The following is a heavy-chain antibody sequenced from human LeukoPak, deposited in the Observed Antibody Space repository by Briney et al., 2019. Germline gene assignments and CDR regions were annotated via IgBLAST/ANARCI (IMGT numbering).Heavy chain of an antibody. Sequence: PSETLSLTCTVSGGSISSSSYYWGWIRQPPGKGLEWIGSIYYSGSTYYNPSLKSRVTISVDTSKNQFSLKLSSVTAADTAVYYCAKDVNVGGDYFDYWGQGTLVTVSS. V-gene: IGHV4-39*02. CDR2: IYYSGST. J-gene: IGHJ4*02. CDR1: GGSISSSSYY. D-gene: IGHD3-10*01. CDR3: AKDVNVGGDYFDY.